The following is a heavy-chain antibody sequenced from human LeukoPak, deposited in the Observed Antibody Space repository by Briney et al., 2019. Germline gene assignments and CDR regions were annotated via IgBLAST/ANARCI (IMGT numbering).Heavy chain of an antibody. CDR1: GFTFSSYA. J-gene: IGHJ4*02. V-gene: IGHV3-23*01. CDR3: ARGEIVATTYFDY. D-gene: IGHD5-12*01. CDR2: ISGSGGST. Sequence: TGGSLRLSCAASGFTFSSYAMSWVRQAPGKGLEWVSAISGSGGSTYYADSVKGRFTISRDNSKNTLYLQMNSLRAEDTAVYYCARGEIVATTYFDYWGRGTLVTVSS.